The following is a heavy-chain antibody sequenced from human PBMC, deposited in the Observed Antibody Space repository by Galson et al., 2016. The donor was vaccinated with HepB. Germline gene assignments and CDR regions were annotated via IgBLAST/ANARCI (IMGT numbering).Heavy chain of an antibody. CDR3: AKRHEYCPPVGCSVDY. J-gene: IGHJ4*02. CDR2: DSMDGRRK. D-gene: IGHD2/OR15-2a*01. CDR1: GFTFSGYG. Sequence: SLRLSCAASGFTFSGYGMHWVRQAPGKGLEWVAADSMDGRRKFYADSVKGRFTISRDNSNNILFLRMSSLRADDTAVYFCAKRHEYCPPVGCSVDYWGQGTLVSVSS. V-gene: IGHV3-30*18.